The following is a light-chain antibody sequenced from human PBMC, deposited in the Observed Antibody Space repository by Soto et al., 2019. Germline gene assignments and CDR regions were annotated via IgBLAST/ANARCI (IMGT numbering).Light chain of an antibody. Sequence: QSVLTQPPSASGTPGQRVTISCSGSSSNIGSFTVNWYQQLPGTAPKLLIYDTNQRPSGVPDRFSGSKSGTSASLAISGLQSGDAADYYCAAWDDSLNAPLFGGGTKLTVL. CDR3: AAWDDSLNAPL. V-gene: IGLV1-44*01. J-gene: IGLJ2*01. CDR2: DTN. CDR1: SSNIGSFT.